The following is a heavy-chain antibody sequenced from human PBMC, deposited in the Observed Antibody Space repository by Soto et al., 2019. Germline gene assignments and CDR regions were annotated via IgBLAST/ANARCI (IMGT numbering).Heavy chain of an antibody. D-gene: IGHD3-22*01. CDR2: INPTGGST. CDR1: GYTFSNHY. V-gene: IGHV1-46*01. J-gene: IGHJ5*02. CDR3: ARKAYYYDAGSFDP. Sequence: ASVKVSCKASGYTFSNHYVHWVRQALGQGLEWMGIINPTGGSTHYAQKFQGRVTVTSDTSTSTVYMELSSLTSEDTAVYYCARKAYYYDAGSFDPWGQGTLVTVSS.